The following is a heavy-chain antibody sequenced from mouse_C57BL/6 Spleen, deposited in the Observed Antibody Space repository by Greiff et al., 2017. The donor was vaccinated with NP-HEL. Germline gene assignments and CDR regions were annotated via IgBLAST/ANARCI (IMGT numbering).Heavy chain of an antibody. CDR1: GFTFSSYA. CDR3: ARDGRDRGYAMDY. D-gene: IGHD1-1*02. CDR2: ISDGGSYT. J-gene: IGHJ4*01. V-gene: IGHV5-4*01. Sequence: EVQGVESGGGLVKPGGSLKLSCGASGFTFSSYAMSWVRQTPDKRLEWVATISDGGSYTYYPDNVKGRFTISRDNAKNNLYLQMSHLKSEDTAMYYCARDGRDRGYAMDYWGQGTSVTVSS.